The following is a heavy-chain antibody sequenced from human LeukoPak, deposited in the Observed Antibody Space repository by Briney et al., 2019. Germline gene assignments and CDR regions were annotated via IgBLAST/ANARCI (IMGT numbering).Heavy chain of an antibody. CDR2: IYVGDSDT. J-gene: IGHJ5*01. V-gene: IGHV5-51*01. CDR1: GLNFATTW. CDR3: ARLNGDRSADS. Sequence: GESLKISCKGSGLNFATTWIGWVRQMPGKGLERMGIIYVGDSDTRYSPSFEGQVTFSVDTSMTTAFLQLTSLKASDTAMYYCARLNGDRSADSWGQGTQLIVSS. D-gene: IGHD3-22*01.